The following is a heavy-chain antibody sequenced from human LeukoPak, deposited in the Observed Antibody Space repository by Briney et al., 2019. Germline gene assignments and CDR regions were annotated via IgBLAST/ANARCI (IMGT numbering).Heavy chain of an antibody. J-gene: IGHJ6*03. D-gene: IGHD1-26*01. CDR1: GFTFSNYN. CDR3: ARDPYSGNYGNYYYYYMDV. CDR2: TTSTSSYI. V-gene: IGHV3-21*01. Sequence: GGSLRLSCAASGFTFSNYNMNWVRQAPGKGLEWVSSTTSTSSYIYYADSVKGRFTISRDNAKNSLYLQMNSLRAEDTALYFCARDPYSGNYGNYYYYYMDVWGKGTTVTISS.